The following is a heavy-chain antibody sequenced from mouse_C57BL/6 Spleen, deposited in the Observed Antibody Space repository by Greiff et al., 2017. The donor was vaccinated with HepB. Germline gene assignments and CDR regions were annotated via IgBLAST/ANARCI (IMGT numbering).Heavy chain of an antibody. CDR3: AIGGFTTVVATPFAY. J-gene: IGHJ3*01. V-gene: IGHV1-82*01. CDR2: IYPGDGDT. Sequence: VKLMESGPELVKPGASVKISCKASGYAFSSSWMNWVKQRPGKGLEWIGRIYPGDGDTNYNGKFKGKATLTADKSSSTAYMQLSSLTSEDSAVYFCAIGGFTTVVATPFAYWGQVTLVTVSA. CDR1: GYAFSSSW. D-gene: IGHD1-1*01.